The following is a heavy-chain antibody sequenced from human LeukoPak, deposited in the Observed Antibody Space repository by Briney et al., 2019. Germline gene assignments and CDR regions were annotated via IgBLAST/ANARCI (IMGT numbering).Heavy chain of an antibody. V-gene: IGHV4-4*02. CDR1: GDSVSSSNW. D-gene: IGHD3-10*01. CDR3: ATSGTWANDY. CDR2: IYHSGST. Sequence: SETLSLTCAVSGDSVSSSNWWSWVRQPPGKGLEWIGEIYHSGSTNYNPSLKSRVTISVDKSKNQFSLKLSSVIAADTAVYYCATSGTWANDYWGQGTLVTVSS. J-gene: IGHJ4*02.